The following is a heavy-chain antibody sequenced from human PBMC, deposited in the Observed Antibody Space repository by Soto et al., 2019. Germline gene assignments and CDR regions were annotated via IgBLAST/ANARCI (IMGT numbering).Heavy chain of an antibody. V-gene: IGHV3-48*01. CDR2: IRGTT. CDR1: GFTFTSYS. CDR3: ARDDSFAFDM. Sequence: PGGSLRLSCAASGFTFTSYSMNWVRQAPGKGLEWVSYIRGTTHYADSVKGRFTISRDNARSSLYLQMNSLRADDTAVYYCARDDSFAFDMWGRGTQVTVSS. J-gene: IGHJ3*02. D-gene: IGHD2-21*01.